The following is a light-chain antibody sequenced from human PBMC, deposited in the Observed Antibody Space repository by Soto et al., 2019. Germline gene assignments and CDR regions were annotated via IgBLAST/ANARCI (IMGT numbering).Light chain of an antibody. Sequence: QSVLTQPASVSGSPGQSITISCTGTNSDVGDYDYVSWYQQHPGKAPKLIIYEVSNRPSGVSNRFSGSKSGNTASLTVSGLQAEDEADYYCSPYTNSNTLVSGTGTKVTVL. CDR2: EVS. V-gene: IGLV2-14*01. CDR3: SPYTNSNTLV. CDR1: NSDVGDYDY. J-gene: IGLJ1*01.